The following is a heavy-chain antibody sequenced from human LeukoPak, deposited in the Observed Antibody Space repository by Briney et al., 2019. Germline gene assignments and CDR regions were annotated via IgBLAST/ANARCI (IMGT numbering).Heavy chain of an antibody. CDR2: ISGSGGST. V-gene: IGHV3-23*01. Sequence: GGSLRLSCAASGFTFSSYAMSWVRQAPGKGLEWVSAISGSGGSTYYVDSVKGRFTISRDNSKNTLYLQMNSLRAEDTAVYYCAKRSTMVRGVIPYYFDYWGQGTLVTVSS. J-gene: IGHJ4*02. CDR1: GFTFSSYA. CDR3: AKRSTMVRGVIPYYFDY. D-gene: IGHD3-10*01.